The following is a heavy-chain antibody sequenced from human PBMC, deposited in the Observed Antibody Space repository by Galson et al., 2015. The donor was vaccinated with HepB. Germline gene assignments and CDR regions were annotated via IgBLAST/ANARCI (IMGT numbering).Heavy chain of an antibody. CDR2: MKEDGTQT. V-gene: IGHV3-7*03. CDR3: ARDLSSSSAY. D-gene: IGHD6-6*01. Sequence: SLRLSCAASGFSVTSYWMCWVRQAPGKGLEWVGSMKEDGTQTYYVDSVRGRFTVSRDSARNSLYLQMNSLRAEDTAVYYCARDLSSSSAYWGQGTLVTVSP. CDR1: GFSVTSYW. J-gene: IGHJ4*02.